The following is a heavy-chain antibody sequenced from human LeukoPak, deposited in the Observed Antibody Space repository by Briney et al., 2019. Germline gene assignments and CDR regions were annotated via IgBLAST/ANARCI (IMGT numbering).Heavy chain of an antibody. V-gene: IGHV4-61*01. D-gene: IGHD3-16*01. J-gene: IGHJ4*02. Sequence: PSETLSLTCTVSGGSVSSGSYYWRWIRQPPGKGLEWIGYIYYSGSTNYNPSLKSRVTISVDTSKNQFSLKLSSVTAADTAVYYCAREDYESSNFDYWGQGTLVTVSS. CDR1: GGSVSSGSYY. CDR2: IYYSGST. CDR3: AREDYESSNFDY.